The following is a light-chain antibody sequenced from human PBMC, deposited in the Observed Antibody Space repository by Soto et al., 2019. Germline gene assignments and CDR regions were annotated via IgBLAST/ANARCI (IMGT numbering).Light chain of an antibody. J-gene: IGKJ1*01. CDR2: RTS. V-gene: IGKV3-20*01. CDR3: QQYDSSPRT. CDR1: QSVSSSY. Sequence: NVLTHSPSTLPLSPGERVPHSCRASQSVSSSYLAWYQQKPGQAPRLLIYRTSNRATGIPDRFSGSGSGTDFTLTISRLEPEDFAVYWCQQYDSSPRTFGQGTKVDIK.